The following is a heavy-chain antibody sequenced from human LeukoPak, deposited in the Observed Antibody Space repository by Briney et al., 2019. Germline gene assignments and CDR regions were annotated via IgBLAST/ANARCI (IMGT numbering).Heavy chain of an antibody. Sequence: PGGSLRLSCAASGFAFSDYWMTWVRQAPGKGPEWVASIKKDGSAQYYVDSVKGRFTVSRDNAKKSLYLQMHSLRAEDTAVYYCLHYNSGNPWGQGTLVTVSS. CDR3: LHYNSGNP. CDR1: GFAFSDYW. V-gene: IGHV3-7*01. CDR2: IKKDGSAQ. D-gene: IGHD3-10*01. J-gene: IGHJ5*02.